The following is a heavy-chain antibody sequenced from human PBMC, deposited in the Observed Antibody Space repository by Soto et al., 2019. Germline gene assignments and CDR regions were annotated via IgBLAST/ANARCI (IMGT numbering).Heavy chain of an antibody. CDR2: IFPGDSDT. CDR1: GFRLNTYW. J-gene: IGHJ6*02. Sequence: GEALKVSWNASGFRLNTYWIGGVRQKPGKGLEWMGSIFPGDSDTRYSPSFQGQVIISADRSISPAYLQWRSLKAADTAISYCARPGRPYSRTGYYCCMDVWGQGTTVTVYS. CDR3: ARPGRPYSRTGYYCCMDV. V-gene: IGHV5-51*01. D-gene: IGHD5-18*01.